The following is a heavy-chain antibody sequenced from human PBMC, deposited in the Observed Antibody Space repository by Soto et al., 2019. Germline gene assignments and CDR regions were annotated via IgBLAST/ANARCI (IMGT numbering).Heavy chain of an antibody. V-gene: IGHV3-48*03. D-gene: IGHD1-26*01. CDR1: GFTFSSYE. J-gene: IGHJ4*02. CDR2: ISSSGSTI. CDR3: ASGSYNPTTLDY. Sequence: LRLSCAASGFTFSSYEMNWVRQAPGKGLEWVSYISSSGSTIYYADSVKGRFTISRDNAKNSLYLQMNSLRAEDTAVYYCASGSYNPTTLDYWGQGTLVTVSS.